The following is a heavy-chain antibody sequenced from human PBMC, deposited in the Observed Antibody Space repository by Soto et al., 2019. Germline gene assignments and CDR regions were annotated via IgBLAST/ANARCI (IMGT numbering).Heavy chain of an antibody. V-gene: IGHV1-18*04. Sequence: GDSVKVSGKASGYTFTSYGINWVRQAPGQGLEWMGWISAYNGNTNYAQKLQGRVTMTTDTSTSTAYMELRSLRSDDTAVYYCARDPYDILTGYNPFYYYYYGMDVWGQGTTVTVSS. CDR2: ISAYNGNT. CDR1: GYTFTSYG. D-gene: IGHD3-9*01. J-gene: IGHJ6*02. CDR3: ARDPYDILTGYNPFYYYYYGMDV.